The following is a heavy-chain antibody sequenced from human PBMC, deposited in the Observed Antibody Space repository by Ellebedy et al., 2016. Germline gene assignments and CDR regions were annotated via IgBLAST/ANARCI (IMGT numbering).Heavy chain of an antibody. Sequence: GSLRLSXAVYGGSFSGYYWSWIRQPPGKGLEWIGEINHSGSTNYNPSLKSRVTISVDTSKNQFSLKLSSVTAADTAVYYCARGGYAVLSYYYGMDVWGQGTTVTVSS. CDR2: INHSGST. CDR1: GGSFSGYY. V-gene: IGHV4-34*01. J-gene: IGHJ6*02. CDR3: ARGGYAVLSYYYGMDV. D-gene: IGHD2-8*01.